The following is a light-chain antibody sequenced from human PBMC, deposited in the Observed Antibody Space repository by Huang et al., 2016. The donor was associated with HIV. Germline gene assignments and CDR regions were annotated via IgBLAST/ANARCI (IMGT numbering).Light chain of an antibody. CDR1: QSLLHSNGYNY. V-gene: IGKV2-28*01. J-gene: IGKJ1*01. Sequence: DIVMTQSPLSLPVTPGEPASISCRSSQSLLHSNGYNYLDLFLQKPGQSPQLLIYLGSNRASGVPDRFSGRGSGTDFTLKISRVEAEDVGVYYCMQALQTPWTFGQGTKVEIK. CDR2: LGS. CDR3: MQALQTPWT.